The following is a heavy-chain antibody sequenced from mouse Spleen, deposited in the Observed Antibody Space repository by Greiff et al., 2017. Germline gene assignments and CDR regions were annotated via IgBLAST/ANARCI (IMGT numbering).Heavy chain of an antibody. CDR1: GYTFTSYW. V-gene: IGHV1-64*01. CDR3: ARDTITTVVASYAMDY. CDR2: IHPNSGST. Sequence: QVQLQQPGAELVKPGASVKLSCKASGYTFTSYWMHWVKQRPGQGLEWIGMIHPNSGSTNYNEKFKSKATLTVDKSSSTAYMQLSSLISEDSAVYYCARDTITTVVASYAMDYWGQGTSVTVSS. D-gene: IGHD1-1*01. J-gene: IGHJ4*01.